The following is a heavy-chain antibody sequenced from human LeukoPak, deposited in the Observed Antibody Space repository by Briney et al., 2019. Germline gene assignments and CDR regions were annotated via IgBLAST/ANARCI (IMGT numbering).Heavy chain of an antibody. J-gene: IGHJ4*02. CDR3: ARVGDWNDLVY. Sequence: SETLSLTCTVSGGSISSGSHYWGWIRQPPGKELEWIGYISYTVTSNYNPSLKSRVTISVDTSKNQFSLKLSSVTAADTAVYYCARVGDWNDLVYWGQGTLVTVSS. D-gene: IGHD1-1*01. CDR2: ISYTVTS. V-gene: IGHV4-61*01. CDR1: GGSISSGSHY.